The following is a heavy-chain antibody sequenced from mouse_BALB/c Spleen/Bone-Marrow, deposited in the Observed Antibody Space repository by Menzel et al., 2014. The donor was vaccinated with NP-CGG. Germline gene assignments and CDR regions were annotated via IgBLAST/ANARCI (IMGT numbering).Heavy chain of an antibody. CDR1: GYTFTDYA. Sequence: VQVVESGPELVRPGVSVKISCKGSGYTFTDYAMHWVKQSHAKSLEWIGVISTYSGNTNNNQKFKGKATMTVDKSSSTAYMELARLTSEDSAIYYCARGRQLGLRSFAYWGQGTLVTVSA. D-gene: IGHD3-2*01. J-gene: IGHJ3*01. V-gene: IGHV1-67*01. CDR3: ARGRQLGLRSFAY. CDR2: ISTYSGNT.